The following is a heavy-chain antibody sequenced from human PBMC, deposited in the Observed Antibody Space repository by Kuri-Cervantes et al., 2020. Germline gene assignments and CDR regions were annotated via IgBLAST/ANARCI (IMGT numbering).Heavy chain of an antibody. Sequence: SQTLSLTCAVSGYSISSGYYWGWIRQPPGKGLEWIGSIYHSGSTYYNPSLKSRVTISVDTSKNQFSLKLSAVTAADTAVYYCAREGNLVADIWGPGTMVTVSS. CDR1: GYSISSGYY. CDR2: IYHSGST. J-gene: IGHJ3*02. D-gene: IGHD1-14*01. CDR3: AREGNLVADI. V-gene: IGHV4-38-2*02.